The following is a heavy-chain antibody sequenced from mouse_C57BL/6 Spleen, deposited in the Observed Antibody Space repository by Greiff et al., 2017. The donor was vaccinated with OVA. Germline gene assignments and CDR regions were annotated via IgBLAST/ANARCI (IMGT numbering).Heavy chain of an antibody. J-gene: IGHJ2*01. Sequence: EVKLVVSEGGLVQPGSTMKLSCTASGFTFSDYYMAWVRQVPEKGLEWVANINYDGSSTYYLDSLKSRFIISRDNAKNILYLQMSSLKSEDTATYYCAREDYYGSQDYWGQGTTLTVSS. CDR3: AREDYYGSQDY. D-gene: IGHD1-1*01. CDR1: GFTFSDYY. CDR2: INYDGSST. V-gene: IGHV5-16*01.